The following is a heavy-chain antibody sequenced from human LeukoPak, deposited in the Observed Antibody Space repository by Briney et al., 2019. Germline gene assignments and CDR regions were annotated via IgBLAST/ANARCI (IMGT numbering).Heavy chain of an antibody. CDR2: IYHSGST. D-gene: IGHD6-6*01. CDR3: ARSRIAARQDYFDY. J-gene: IGHJ4*02. V-gene: IGHV4-39*07. Sequence: SETLSLTCTVSGGSITSSSYSWGWIRQPPGKGLEWIGSIYHSGSTYYNPSLKSRVTISVDTSKNQFSLKLSSVTAADTAVYYCARSRIAARQDYFDYWGQGTLVTVSS. CDR1: GGSITSSSYS.